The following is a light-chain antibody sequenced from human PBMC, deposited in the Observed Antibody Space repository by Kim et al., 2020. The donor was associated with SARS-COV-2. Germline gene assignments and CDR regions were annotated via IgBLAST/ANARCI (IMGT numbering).Light chain of an antibody. Sequence: AIRITQSPSSLSASTGDRVTITCRASQGISSYLAWYQQKPGKAPKLLIYAASTLQSGVPSRFSGSGSGTDFTLTISCLQSEDFATYYCQQEYSYPYTFGQGTKLEI. J-gene: IGKJ2*01. CDR2: AAS. V-gene: IGKV1-8*01. CDR1: QGISSY. CDR3: QQEYSYPYT.